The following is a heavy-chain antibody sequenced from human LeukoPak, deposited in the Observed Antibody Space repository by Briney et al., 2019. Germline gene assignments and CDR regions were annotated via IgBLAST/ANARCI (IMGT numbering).Heavy chain of an antibody. CDR1: GGSFSGYY. D-gene: IGHD3-22*01. CDR3: ARKPTYYYDSSGYYYVLGYFDY. Sequence: PSETLSLTCAVYGGSFSGYYWSWIRQPPGKGLEWIGEINHSGSTNYNPSLKSRVTISVDTSKNQFSLKLSSVTAADTAVYYCARKPTYYYDSSGYYYVLGYFDYWGQGTLVTVSS. J-gene: IGHJ4*02. V-gene: IGHV4-34*01. CDR2: INHSGST.